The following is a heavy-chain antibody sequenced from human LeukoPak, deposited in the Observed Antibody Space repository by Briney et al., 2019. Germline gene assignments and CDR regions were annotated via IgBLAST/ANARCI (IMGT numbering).Heavy chain of an antibody. V-gene: IGHV3-23*01. Sequence: GGSLRLSCAASGFTFSRYAMSWVRQAPGKGLEWVSSISGSNDNTYYADSVKDRFTISRDNSKNTLSLQMNSLRAEDTAVYYCAKGRGTTVTSAANYWGQGTLVTVSS. CDR2: ISGSNDNT. CDR1: GFTFSRYA. D-gene: IGHD4-17*01. J-gene: IGHJ4*02. CDR3: AKGRGTTVTSAANY.